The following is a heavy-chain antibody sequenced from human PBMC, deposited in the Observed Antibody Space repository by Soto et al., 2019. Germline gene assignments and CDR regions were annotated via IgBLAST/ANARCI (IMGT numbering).Heavy chain of an antibody. CDR1: GFSFSSYG. J-gene: IGHJ4*02. CDR3: ARNPRPTYGDYADY. CDR2: VWYDGSNK. Sequence: QVQLVESGGGVVQPGTSLRLPCAASGFSFSSYGMHWVRQAPGKGLEWVAVVWYDGSNKYYADSVKGRFTISRDNSKNTLYLQMNSLRAEDTAVYYCARNPRPTYGDYADYWGQGTLVTVSS. V-gene: IGHV3-33*01. D-gene: IGHD4-17*01.